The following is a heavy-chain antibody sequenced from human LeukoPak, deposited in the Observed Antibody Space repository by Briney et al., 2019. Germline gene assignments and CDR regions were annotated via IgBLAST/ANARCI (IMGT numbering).Heavy chain of an antibody. CDR1: GGTFSSYA. D-gene: IGHD5-18*01. J-gene: IGHJ3*02. Sequence: SVKVSCKASGGTFSSYAISWVRQAPGQGLEWMGGIIPIFGTANYAQKFQGRVTITADESTSTAYMELSSLRSEDTAMYYCARRRDERGYKDIFDIWGQGTMVTVSS. CDR2: IIPIFGTA. V-gene: IGHV1-69*13. CDR3: ARRRDERGYKDIFDI.